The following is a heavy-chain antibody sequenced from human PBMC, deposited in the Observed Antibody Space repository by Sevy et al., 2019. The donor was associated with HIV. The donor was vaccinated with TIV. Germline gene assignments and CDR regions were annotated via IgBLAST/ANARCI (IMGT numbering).Heavy chain of an antibody. CDR1: GFTFSSYA. Sequence: PGGSLRLSCAASGFTFSSYAMHWVRQAPGKGLEWVAVISYDGSNKYYADSVKVRFTISRDNSKNTLYLQMNSLRAEDTAVYYCARGGYVLRYFDWLPYWGQGTLVTVSS. J-gene: IGHJ4*02. D-gene: IGHD3-9*01. CDR2: ISYDGSNK. V-gene: IGHV3-30-3*01. CDR3: ARGGYVLRYFDWLPY.